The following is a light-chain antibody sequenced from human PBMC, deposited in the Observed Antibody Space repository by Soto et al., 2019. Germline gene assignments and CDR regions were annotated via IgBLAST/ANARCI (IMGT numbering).Light chain of an antibody. CDR3: TSWDDSFNVPV. Sequence: QSVLTQPPSASGTPGQRVTISCSGSSSNIESNTVSWFQQLPGTAPKLLSYSNDQRPSGVPDRFSGSKSGTSASLAISGLQSGDEADYYCTSWDDSFNVPVLGGGTKLTVL. CDR1: SSNIESNT. CDR2: SND. V-gene: IGLV1-44*01. J-gene: IGLJ3*02.